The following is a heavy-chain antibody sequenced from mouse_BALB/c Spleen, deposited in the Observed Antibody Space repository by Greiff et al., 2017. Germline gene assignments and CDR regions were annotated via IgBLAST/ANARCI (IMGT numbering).Heavy chain of an antibody. J-gene: IGHJ3*01. CDR1: GFTFSDYY. D-gene: IGHD2-14*01. CDR2: ISDGGSYT. Sequence: EVKLVESGGGLVKPGGSLKLSCAASGFTFSDYYMYWVRQTPEKRLEWVATISDGGSYTYYPDSVKGRFTISRDNAKNNLYLQMRSLKSEDTAMYYCARDLVRGEAYWGQGTLVTVSA. V-gene: IGHV5-4*02. CDR3: ARDLVRGEAY.